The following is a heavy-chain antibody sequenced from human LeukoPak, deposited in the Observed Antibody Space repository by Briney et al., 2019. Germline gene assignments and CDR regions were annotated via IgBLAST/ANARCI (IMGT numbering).Heavy chain of an antibody. J-gene: IGHJ6*03. Sequence: GASVKVSCKASGYTFTSYGISWVRQAPGQGLEWMGWISVYSGNTNYAQKLQGRVTMTTDTSTSTAYMELRSLRSDDTAVYYCARASYYDFWSGYYTYYYYMDVWGKGTTVTVSS. D-gene: IGHD3-3*01. CDR1: GYTFTSYG. CDR2: ISVYSGNT. CDR3: ARASYYDFWSGYYTYYYYMDV. V-gene: IGHV1-18*01.